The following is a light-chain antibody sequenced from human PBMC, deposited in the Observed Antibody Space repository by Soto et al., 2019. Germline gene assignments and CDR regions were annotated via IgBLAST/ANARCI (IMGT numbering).Light chain of an antibody. CDR2: PAF. V-gene: IGKV1-9*01. CDR3: QHRHSYPIT. J-gene: IGKJ5*01. Sequence: DIQLTQSPSFLSASVGDRVTITCRASQGIGSLLAWYQQKPGQAPNLLIHPAFTLQSGVPSRFSGSGSGTEFTLTISSLQAEDFASYYCQHRHSYPITFGQGTRLEIK. CDR1: QGIGSL.